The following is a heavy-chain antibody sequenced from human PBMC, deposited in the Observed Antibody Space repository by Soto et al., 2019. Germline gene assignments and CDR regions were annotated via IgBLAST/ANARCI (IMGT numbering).Heavy chain of an antibody. D-gene: IGHD6-13*01. J-gene: IGHJ6*03. CDR2: ISSSSSYI. Sequence: PGGSLRLCCASSGVTFSSYSMNLVRQAPGKGLEWVSSISSSSSYIYYADSVKGRFTISRDNAKNSLYLQMNSLRAEDTAVYYCARERSSSWYRGGYMDVWGKGTTVTVSS. V-gene: IGHV3-21*01. CDR1: GVTFSSYS. CDR3: ARERSSSWYRGGYMDV.